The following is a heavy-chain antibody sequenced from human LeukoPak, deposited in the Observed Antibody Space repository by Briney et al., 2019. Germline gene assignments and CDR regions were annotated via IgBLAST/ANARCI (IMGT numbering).Heavy chain of an antibody. J-gene: IGHJ4*02. CDR2: INHSGST. V-gene: IGHV4-34*01. D-gene: IGHD6-13*01. Sequence: PSETLSLTCAVYGESFSGYYWSWIRQPPGKGLEWIGEINHSGSTNYNPSLKSRVTISVDTSKNQFSLKLSSVTAADTAVYYCARLRAVTRSSSWLQVRRRFDYWGQGTLVTVSS. CDR1: GESFSGYY. CDR3: ARLRAVTRSSSWLQVRRRFDY.